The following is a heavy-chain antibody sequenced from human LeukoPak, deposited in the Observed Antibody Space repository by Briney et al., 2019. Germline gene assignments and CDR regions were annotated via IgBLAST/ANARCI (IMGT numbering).Heavy chain of an antibody. J-gene: IGHJ2*01. Sequence: SVKVSCKASGGTFSSYAISWVRQAPGQGLEWVGRIIPILGIANYAQKFQGRVTITADKSTSTAYMELSSLRSEDTAVYYCARVGVLEYQLPNSNSYFALWSRGPLLT. D-gene: IGHD2-2*01. CDR2: IIPILGIA. V-gene: IGHV1-69*04. CDR1: GGTFSSYA. CDR3: ARVGVLEYQLPNSNSYFAL.